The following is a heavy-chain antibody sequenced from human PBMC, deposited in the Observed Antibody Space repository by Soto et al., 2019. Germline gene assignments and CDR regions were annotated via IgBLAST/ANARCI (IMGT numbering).Heavy chain of an antibody. CDR2: IWYDGSNK. Sequence: PVGSLRLSCAASGFTFSSYGMHWVRQAPGKGLEWVAVIWYDGSNKYYADSVKGRFTISRDNSKNTLYLQMNSLRAEDTAVYYCARVPYKYSSGWYPDYWGQGTLVTVSS. J-gene: IGHJ4*02. V-gene: IGHV3-33*01. CDR1: GFTFSSYG. D-gene: IGHD6-19*01. CDR3: ARVPYKYSSGWYPDY.